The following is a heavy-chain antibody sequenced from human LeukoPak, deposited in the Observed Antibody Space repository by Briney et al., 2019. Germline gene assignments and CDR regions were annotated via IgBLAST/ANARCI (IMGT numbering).Heavy chain of an antibody. CDR3: ARVNRGIAARLSFDI. V-gene: IGHV4-30-4*07. CDR2: IYYRGST. J-gene: IGHJ3*02. Sequence: PSETLSLTCAVSGGSISSGGYSWSWIRQPPGKGLEWIGYIYYRGSTYYNPSLKSRVTISVDTSKNQFSLKLSSVTAADTAVYYCARVNRGIAARLSFDIWGQGTMVTVSS. CDR1: GGSISSGGYS. D-gene: IGHD6-6*01.